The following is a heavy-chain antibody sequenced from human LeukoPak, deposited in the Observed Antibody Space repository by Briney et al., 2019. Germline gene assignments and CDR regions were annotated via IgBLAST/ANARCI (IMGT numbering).Heavy chain of an antibody. J-gene: IGHJ3*02. Sequence: SETLSLTCAVYGGSFSGYYWSWIRQPPGKGLEWIGEINHSGSTNYNPSLKSRVTISVDTSKNQLSLKLSSVTAADTAVYYCARVTVDTAPDDAFDIWGQGTMVTVSS. D-gene: IGHD5-18*01. CDR1: GGSFSGYY. V-gene: IGHV4-34*01. CDR3: ARVTVDTAPDDAFDI. CDR2: INHSGST.